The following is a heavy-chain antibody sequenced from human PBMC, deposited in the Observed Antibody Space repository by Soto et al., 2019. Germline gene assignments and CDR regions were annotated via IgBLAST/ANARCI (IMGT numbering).Heavy chain of an antibody. J-gene: IGHJ4*02. CDR3: ARVPVRDYYGSGSLDY. D-gene: IGHD3-10*01. CDR1: GGSISSGGYY. V-gene: IGHV4-31*03. CDR2: IYYSGST. Sequence: QVQLQESGPGLVKPSQTLSLTCTVSGGSISSGGYYWSWIRQHPGKGLEWIGYIYYSGSTYYNPSLKRRVTIAVDTSKNQFSLKLSSVTAADTAVYCCARVPVRDYYGSGSLDYWGQGTLVTVSS.